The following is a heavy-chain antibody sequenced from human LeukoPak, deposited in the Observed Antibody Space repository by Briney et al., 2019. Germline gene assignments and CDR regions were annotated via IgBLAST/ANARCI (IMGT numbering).Heavy chain of an antibody. CDR2: IRGSGGTT. CDR1: GFTFSNYA. CDR3: AKDPHYDSSGYSFDP. Sequence: GGSLRLSCAASGFTFSNYAMSWVRQAPGKGLEGVSGIRGSGGTTDYADSVKGRFTISRDNSKNTLYLQMNSLRAEDTAVYYCAKDPHYDSSGYSFDPWGQGTLVTVSS. D-gene: IGHD3-22*01. V-gene: IGHV3-23*01. J-gene: IGHJ5*02.